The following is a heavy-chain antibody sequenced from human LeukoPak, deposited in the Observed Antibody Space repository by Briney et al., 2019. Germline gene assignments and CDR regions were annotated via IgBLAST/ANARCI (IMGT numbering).Heavy chain of an antibody. J-gene: IGHJ4*02. CDR1: GGSFSGYY. CDR3: ARGDSGSYYYYDY. Sequence: SETLSLTCAVYGGSFSGYYWSWIRQPPGKGLEWIGEINHSGSTNYNPSLKSRVTISVDTSKNQFSLKLSSVTAADTAVYYCARGDSGSYYYYDYWGQGILVTVSS. V-gene: IGHV4-34*01. D-gene: IGHD1-26*01. CDR2: INHSGST.